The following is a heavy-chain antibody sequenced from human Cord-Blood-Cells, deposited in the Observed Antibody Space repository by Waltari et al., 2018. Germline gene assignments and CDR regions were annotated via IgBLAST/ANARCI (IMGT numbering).Heavy chain of an antibody. Sequence: QVQLQESGPGLVKPSENLSLTCTVSGGSISSYYRSLIRQPPGKGLDWIGYIYYSGITNYNPSLKSRVTISLDTSKNQFSLKLSSVTAADTAVYYCARHPRYSGSINWFDPWGQGTLVTVSS. CDR3: ARHPRYSGSINWFDP. CDR2: IYYSGIT. J-gene: IGHJ5*02. CDR1: GGSISSYY. V-gene: IGHV4-59*08. D-gene: IGHD1-26*01.